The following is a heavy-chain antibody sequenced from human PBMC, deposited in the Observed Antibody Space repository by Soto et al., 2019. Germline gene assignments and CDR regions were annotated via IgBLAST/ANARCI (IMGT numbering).Heavy chain of an antibody. Sequence: QVQLVQSGAEVKKPGSSVKVSCKASGGTFSSYAISWVRQAPGQGLEWMGGIIPIFGTANYAQKFQGRVTITADESTSKAYMELSRLRFEDTAVYYCGRVRGLGSYYNVVSFDYWGQGTLVTVSS. CDR1: GGTFSSYA. J-gene: IGHJ4*02. CDR2: IIPIFGTA. V-gene: IGHV1-69*01. D-gene: IGHD3-10*01. CDR3: GRVRGLGSYYNVVSFDY.